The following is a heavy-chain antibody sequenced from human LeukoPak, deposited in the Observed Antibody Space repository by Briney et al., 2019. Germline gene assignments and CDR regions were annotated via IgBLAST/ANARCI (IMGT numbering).Heavy chain of an antibody. D-gene: IGHD4-17*01. V-gene: IGHV4-59*01. CDR2: IYYSGST. CDR1: GGSISTYY. J-gene: IGHJ4*02. Sequence: SETLSLTCTVSGGSISTYYWSWIRQPPGKGLEWIGYIYYSGSTNYNPSLKSRVTISVDTSKNRFSLKLSSVTAADTAVYYCARVTYGDYGIDYWGQGTLVTVSS. CDR3: ARVTYGDYGIDY.